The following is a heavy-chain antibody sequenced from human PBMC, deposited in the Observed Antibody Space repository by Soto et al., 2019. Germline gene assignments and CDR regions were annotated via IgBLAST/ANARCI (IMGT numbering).Heavy chain of an antibody. CDR3: ARHVNYYGSGTYYSPFDY. J-gene: IGHJ4*02. Sequence: QLQLQASGPGLVTPSEPLSLTCTVSGGSISSSSYYWGWIRQPPGTGLEWIGSIYYSGSTYYNPSLNSRVTISVDTSKNPFAVKLSSVTAADTAVYYGARHVNYYGSGTYYSPFDYWGQGTLVTVSS. CDR2: IYYSGST. D-gene: IGHD3-10*01. V-gene: IGHV4-39*01. CDR1: GGSISSSSYY.